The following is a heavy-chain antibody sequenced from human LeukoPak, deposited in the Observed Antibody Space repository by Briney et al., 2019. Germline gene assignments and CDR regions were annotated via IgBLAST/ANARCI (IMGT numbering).Heavy chain of an antibody. Sequence: PSETLSLTCTVSGGSISSYYWSWIRQPPGKGLEWIGYIYYSGSTNHNPSLKSRVTISVDTSKNQFSLKLSSVTAADTAVYYCARSTKDGMDVWGQGTTVTVSS. CDR1: GGSISSYY. CDR2: IYYSGST. CDR3: ARSTKDGMDV. V-gene: IGHV4-59*01. J-gene: IGHJ6*02. D-gene: IGHD2-2*01.